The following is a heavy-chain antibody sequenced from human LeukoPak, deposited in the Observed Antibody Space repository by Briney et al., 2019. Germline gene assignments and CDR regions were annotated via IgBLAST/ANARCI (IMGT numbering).Heavy chain of an antibody. CDR3: ARERRGDDAFDI. J-gene: IGHJ3*02. D-gene: IGHD3-16*01. Sequence: SGGSLRLSCAASGFTFSSYAMHWVRQAPGKGLECVSTISTNGGRTYYANSVKGRFTVSRDNSKNTVYLQMGSLRAEDMAVYYCARERRGDDAFDIWGQGTMVTVSS. V-gene: IGHV3-64*01. CDR2: ISTNGGRT. CDR1: GFTFSSYA.